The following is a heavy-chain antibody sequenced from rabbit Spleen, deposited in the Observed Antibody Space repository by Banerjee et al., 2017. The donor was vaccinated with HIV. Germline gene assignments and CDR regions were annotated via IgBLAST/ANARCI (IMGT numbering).Heavy chain of an antibody. Sequence: QEQLQETGGGLVQPGGSLTLTCTASGFSFSDRDVMCWVRQAPGKGLEWIACINTATGKAVYASWAKGRFTISTTSSTTVTLQITSLTAADTATYFCARDLVAVIGWNFNLWGQGTLVTVS. CDR3: ARDLVAVIGWNFNL. CDR2: INTATGKA. D-gene: IGHD1-1*01. CDR1: GFSFSDRDV. J-gene: IGHJ4*01. V-gene: IGHV1S45*01.